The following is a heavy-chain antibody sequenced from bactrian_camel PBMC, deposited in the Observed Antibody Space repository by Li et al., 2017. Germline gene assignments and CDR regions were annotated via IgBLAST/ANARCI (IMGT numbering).Heavy chain of an antibody. J-gene: IGHJ4*01. D-gene: IGHD2*01. CDR2: VSPDGSA. Sequence: VQLVESGGGSVQAGGSLKLNCIASDLTFSFYYVAWFRQVPGKEREGVAVVSPDGSARYADSEKGRFTISRDDARQTVSLQMNSLRVEDTAMYYCAADFGPYCSGPYLARRANFEGQGTQVTVS. V-gene: IGHV3S53*01. CDR1: DLTFSFYY.